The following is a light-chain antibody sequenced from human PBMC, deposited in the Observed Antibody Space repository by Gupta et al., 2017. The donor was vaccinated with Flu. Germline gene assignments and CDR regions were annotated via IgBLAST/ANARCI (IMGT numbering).Light chain of an antibody. V-gene: IGLV2-14*03. J-gene: IGLJ3*02. Sequence: QSALTLPASLPGSPGPPIPISSTATSSDVGGYNYVSLYHQHQGQATKLMISDVTNRPPGVAKRCAGTKAGNTASLTISVLHAEDEADYFGASDTSTSTWVFGGGTKLTVL. CDR2: DVT. CDR1: SSDVGGYNY. CDR3: ASDTSTSTWV.